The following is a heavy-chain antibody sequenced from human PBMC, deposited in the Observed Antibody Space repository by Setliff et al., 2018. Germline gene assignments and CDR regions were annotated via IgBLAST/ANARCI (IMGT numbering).Heavy chain of an antibody. V-gene: IGHV3-23*01. CDR3: ARSTETFSGEDFYFFYYMDV. CDR2: ISGSGGST. Sequence: GGSLRLSCAASGFTFSSYATSWVRQAPGKGLEWVSAISGSGGSTYYADSVKGRFTISRDSSRNTVDLQMSSLRPEDTALYYCARSTETFSGEDFYFFYYMDVWGKGTTVTVSS. D-gene: IGHD4-4*01. CDR1: GFTFSSYA. J-gene: IGHJ6*03.